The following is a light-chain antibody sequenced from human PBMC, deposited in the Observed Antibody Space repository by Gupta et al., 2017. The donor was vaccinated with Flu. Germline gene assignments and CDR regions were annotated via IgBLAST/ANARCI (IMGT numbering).Light chain of an antibody. V-gene: IGKV4-1*01. CDR2: WAS. CDR3: QQHYYTPLT. Sequence: DIVMTQSPDSLAVSLGERATINCKSSQSVLYSSSNKNYLAWYQQKPGQPPKLLIYWASTRESGVPDRFSGSGSGTDFTLTISSLQAEDVAVYYCQQHYYTPLTFGGGTKVEIK. J-gene: IGKJ4*01. CDR1: QSVLYSSSNKNY.